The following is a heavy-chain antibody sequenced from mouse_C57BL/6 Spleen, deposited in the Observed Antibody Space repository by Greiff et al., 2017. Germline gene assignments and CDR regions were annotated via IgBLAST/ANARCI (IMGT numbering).Heavy chain of an antibody. J-gene: IGHJ4*01. CDR3: ERGTTVVATRDMDY. CDR1: GYTFTSYW. Sequence: QVQLQQPGAELVKPGASVKLSCKASGYTFTSYWMHWVKQRPGQGLEWIGMIHPNRGSTNYNEKFKSKATLTVDKSSSTAYIQLSSLTSEDSAVYDCERGTTVVATRDMDYWGQGTSVTVSS. D-gene: IGHD1-1*01. CDR2: IHPNRGST. V-gene: IGHV1-64*01.